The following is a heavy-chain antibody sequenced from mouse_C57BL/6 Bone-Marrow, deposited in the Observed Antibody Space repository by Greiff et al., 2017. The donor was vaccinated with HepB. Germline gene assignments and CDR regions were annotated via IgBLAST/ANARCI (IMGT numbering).Heavy chain of an antibody. D-gene: IGHD2-3*01. J-gene: IGHJ4*01. CDR3: ARLWDGYYVSYYAMDY. CDR1: GYTFTSYW. CDR2: IDPNSGGT. Sequence: QVQLQQSGAELVKPGASVKMSCKASGYTFTSYWMHWVKQRPGRGLEWIGRIDPNSGGTKYNEKFKSKATLTVDKPSSTAYMQLSSLTSEDSAVYYCARLWDGYYVSYYAMDYWGQGTSVTVSS. V-gene: IGHV1-72*01.